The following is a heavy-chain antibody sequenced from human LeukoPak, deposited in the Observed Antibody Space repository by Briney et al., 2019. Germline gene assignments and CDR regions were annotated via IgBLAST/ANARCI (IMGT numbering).Heavy chain of an antibody. V-gene: IGHV4-34*01. CDR1: GGPFSEYY. Sequence: SETLSLTCAVYGGPFSEYYWSWIRQPPGKGLEWIGEINHSGSTNYNPSLKSRVTILLDKSKNQFSLKLSSVTATDTAVYYCARGFDYSRYYGMDVWGQGTTVTVSS. J-gene: IGHJ6*02. CDR2: INHSGST. D-gene: IGHD4-11*01. CDR3: ARGFDYSRYYGMDV.